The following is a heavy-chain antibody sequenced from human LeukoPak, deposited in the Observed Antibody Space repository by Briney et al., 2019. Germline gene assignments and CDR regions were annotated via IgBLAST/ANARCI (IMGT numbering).Heavy chain of an antibody. V-gene: IGHV4-59*08. CDR2: IYYSGST. CDR3: ARRHGVPGLFDY. CDR1: GGSISSYY. Sequence: SETLSLTCTVSGGSISSYYWSWIRQPPGKGLEWIGYIYYSGSTNYNPSLKSRVTISVDTSKNQFSLKLSSVTAADTAVYYCARRHGVPGLFDYWGQGTLVTVSS. D-gene: IGHD4-17*01. J-gene: IGHJ4*02.